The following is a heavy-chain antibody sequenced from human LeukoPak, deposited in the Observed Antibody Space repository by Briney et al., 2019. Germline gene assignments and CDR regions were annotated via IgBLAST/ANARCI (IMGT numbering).Heavy chain of an antibody. CDR3: ARVRPRLRDGYNRYYFDY. CDR1: GYTFTSYD. V-gene: IGHV1-8*02. D-gene: IGHD5-24*01. J-gene: IGHJ4*02. CDR2: MNPNSGNT. Sequence: ASVKVSCKASGYTFTSYDINWVRQATGQGLEWMGWMNPNSGNTGYAQKFQGRVTMTWNTSISTAYMELSSLRSEDTAVYYCARVRPRLRDGYNRYYFDYWGQGTLVTVSS.